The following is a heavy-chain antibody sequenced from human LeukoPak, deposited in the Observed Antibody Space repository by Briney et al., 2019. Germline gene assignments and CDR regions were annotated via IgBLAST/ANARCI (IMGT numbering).Heavy chain of an antibody. CDR2: IYSGGST. V-gene: IGHV3-53*01. D-gene: IGHD2-15*01. CDR1: GFTVSSNY. J-gene: IGHJ4*02. Sequence: GGPLRLSCAASGFTVSSNYMSWVRQAPGKGLEWVSVIYSGGSTYYADSAKGRFTISRDNSKNTLYLQMNSLRAEDTAVYYCARDHFGSGDYWGQGTLVTVSS. CDR3: ARDHFGSGDY.